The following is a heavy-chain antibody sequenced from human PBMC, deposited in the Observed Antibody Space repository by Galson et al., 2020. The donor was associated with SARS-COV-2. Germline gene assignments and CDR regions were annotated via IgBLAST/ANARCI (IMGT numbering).Heavy chain of an antibody. Sequence: SETLSLTCAVSGASLTNGGFSYTWIRHPPGKGLEWIGYLYPGGSAYYNPSLESRVTISVDRPNNLFSLNLASVTAADTAVYYCARLSVSMLRGEARSRFDPWGQGILVTVSS. J-gene: IGHJ5*02. CDR2: LYPGGSA. V-gene: IGHV4-30-2*01. D-gene: IGHD3-10*01. CDR3: ARLSVSMLRGEARSRFDP. CDR1: GASLTNGGFS.